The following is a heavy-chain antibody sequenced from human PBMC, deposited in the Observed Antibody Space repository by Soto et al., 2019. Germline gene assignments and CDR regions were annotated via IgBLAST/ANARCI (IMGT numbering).Heavy chain of an antibody. CDR1: GFTFSSYG. J-gene: IGHJ6*03. D-gene: IGHD3-10*01. CDR3: ARVGGGNANYYYYYYMDV. V-gene: IGHV3-33*01. Sequence: GGSLRLSCAASGFTFSSYGMHWVRQAPGKGLEWVAVIWYDGSNKYYADSVKGRFTISRDNSKNKLYLQMNSLRAEDTAVYYCARVGGGNANYYYYYYMDVWGKGTTVTVSS. CDR2: IWYDGSNK.